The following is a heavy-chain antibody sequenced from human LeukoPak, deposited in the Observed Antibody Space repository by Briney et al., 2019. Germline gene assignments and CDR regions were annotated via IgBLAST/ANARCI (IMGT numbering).Heavy chain of an antibody. J-gene: IGHJ5*02. CDR3: ARDCPFGGGSCYQGWFDP. Sequence: SVKVSCKASGGTFSSYAISWVRQAPGQGLEWMGGIIPIFGTANYAQKFQGRVTITADESTSTAYMELSSLRSEDTAVYYCARDCPFGGGSCYQGWFDPWGQGTLVTVSS. V-gene: IGHV1-69*13. CDR2: IIPIFGTA. D-gene: IGHD2-15*01. CDR1: GGTFSSYA.